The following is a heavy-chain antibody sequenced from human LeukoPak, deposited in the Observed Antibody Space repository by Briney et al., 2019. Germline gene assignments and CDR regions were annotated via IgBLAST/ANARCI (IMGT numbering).Heavy chain of an antibody. V-gene: IGHV3-23*01. D-gene: IGHD4-17*01. CDR2: ISGSGGST. CDR3: ARRWSDYGDYVYWFDP. CDR1: GFTFSSYA. Sequence: GGSLRLSCAASGFTFSSYAMSWVRQAPGKGLEWVSAISGSGGSTYYADSVKGRFTISRDNSKNTLYLQMNSLRAEDTAVYYCARRWSDYGDYVYWFDPWGQGTLVTVSS. J-gene: IGHJ5*02.